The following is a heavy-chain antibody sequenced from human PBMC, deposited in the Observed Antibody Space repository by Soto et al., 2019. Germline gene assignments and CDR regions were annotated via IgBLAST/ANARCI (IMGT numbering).Heavy chain of an antibody. CDR2: INPDGTST. CDR3: VREFGNTVLPIEL. V-gene: IGHV3-74*01. D-gene: IGHD1-7*01. J-gene: IGHJ2*01. CDR1: GFSSSTYW. Sequence: EVQLLESGGDSVQPGGSLRLACAASGFSSSTYWMHWVRQAPGKGLVWVSRINPDGTSTNYADFVKGRFTISRDIAQNTLYLQMNSLRDEDTAIYYCVREFGNTVLPIELWGRGTLVTVSS.